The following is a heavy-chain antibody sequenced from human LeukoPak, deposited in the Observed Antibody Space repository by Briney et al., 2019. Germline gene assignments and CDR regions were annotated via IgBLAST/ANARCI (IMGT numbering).Heavy chain of an antibody. CDR1: GFTFSTYW. D-gene: IGHD6-19*01. CDR3: AAQQWLVTNYDF. V-gene: IGHV3-7*01. CDR2: IMQDGSEK. Sequence: GGSLRLSCAAYGFTFSTYWMNWVRQAPGKGLEWVANIMQDGSEKYYVDSVKGRFTISRDNAKNSLYLQMNSLRAEDTAVYYCAAQQWLVTNYDFWGQGTLVTVSS. J-gene: IGHJ4*02.